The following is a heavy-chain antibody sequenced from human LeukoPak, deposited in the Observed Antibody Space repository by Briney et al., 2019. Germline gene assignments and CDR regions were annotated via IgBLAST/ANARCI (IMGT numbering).Heavy chain of an antibody. J-gene: IGHJ6*03. CDR2: INPNSGGT. CDR3: ARVQVQGFPPYYYYYMDV. V-gene: IGHV1-2*02. D-gene: IGHD3-10*01. Sequence: ASVKVSCKASGYTFTGYYMHWVRQAPGQGLEWMGWINPNSGGTNYAQKFQGRVTMTRDTSISTAYMELSRLRSDDTAVYYCARVQVQGFPPYYYYYMDVWGKGTTVTVSS. CDR1: GYTFTGYY.